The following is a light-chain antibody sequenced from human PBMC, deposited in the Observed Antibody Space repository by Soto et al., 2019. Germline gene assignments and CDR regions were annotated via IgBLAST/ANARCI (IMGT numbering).Light chain of an antibody. CDR3: QHYDSLPIT. CDR2: GAS. J-gene: IGKJ5*01. CDR1: QSVSSSY. Sequence: EIVLTQSPGTLSLSPGERATLSCRASQSVSSSYLAWYQQKPGQPPRLXIYGASSRATGIPDRFSGSVSGTDFNLTISRLEPEDFAVFDCQHYDSLPITFGQGTRLEIK. V-gene: IGKV3-20*01.